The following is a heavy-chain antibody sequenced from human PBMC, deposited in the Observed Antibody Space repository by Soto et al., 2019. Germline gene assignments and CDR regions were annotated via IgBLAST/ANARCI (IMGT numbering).Heavy chain of an antibody. V-gene: IGHV1-69*01. CDR2: IIPMFGTP. D-gene: IGHD1-26*01. CDR1: GGTFDTYA. J-gene: IGHJ4*02. CDR3: ARELDFGNYFASAY. Sequence: QVQLVQSGAEVRKPGSSVRVSCKAAGGTFDTYAVSWVRQAPGQGLEWMGGIIPMFGTPYYAQRFQGRVTMTADEPTGTAYMELRSLRAEDTAVYFCARELDFGNYFASAYWGQGTLFTVSS.